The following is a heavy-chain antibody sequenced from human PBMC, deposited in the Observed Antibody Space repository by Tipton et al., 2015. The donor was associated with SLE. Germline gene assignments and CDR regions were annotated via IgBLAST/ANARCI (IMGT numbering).Heavy chain of an antibody. D-gene: IGHD1-14*01. V-gene: IGHV4-59*03. J-gene: IGHJ2*01. CDR3: AAQPVAGLWYFDL. Sequence: TLSLTCTVSGCSISSYYSSRIRQAPGKGLEWIGYIYYSGSTNYNPSLTSRVNISVDTSKNKFSLKLSSVTAPDTAVYYRAAQPVAGLWYFDLWGRRTLVPVSS. CDR1: GCSISSYY. CDR2: IYYSGST.